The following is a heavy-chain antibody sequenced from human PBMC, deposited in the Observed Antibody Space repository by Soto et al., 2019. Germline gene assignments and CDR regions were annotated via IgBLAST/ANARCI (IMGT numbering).Heavy chain of an antibody. J-gene: IGHJ6*02. V-gene: IGHV4-31*03. CDR3: ARGVGGVSTTGIDV. CDR1: GDSIGSGAFY. Sequence: QLQEAGPRLAAPSQTLSLGCTVSGDSIGSGAFYWSWVRQVPGKVPVWIGFVSVSGYAFYNQSIKRRVAISIEPSENQPSLRLHSVTAAAAGVYFCARGVGGVSTTGIDVWGHGTPGTVSS. CDR2: VSVSGYA. D-gene: IGHD5-12*01.